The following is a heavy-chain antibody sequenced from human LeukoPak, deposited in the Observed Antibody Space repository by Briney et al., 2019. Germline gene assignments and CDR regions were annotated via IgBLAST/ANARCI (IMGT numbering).Heavy chain of an antibody. CDR1: GGSISSSNW. D-gene: IGHD3-9*01. CDR3: ARAAGYFDHSLDY. J-gene: IGHJ4*02. CDR2: IYHSGST. Sequence: PSETLSLTCAVSGGSISSSNWWSWVRQPPGKGLEWIGEIYHSGSTNYIPSLKSRVTISVDKSKNQFSLKLSSVTAADTAVYYCARAAGYFDHSLDYWGQGTLVTVSS. V-gene: IGHV4-4*02.